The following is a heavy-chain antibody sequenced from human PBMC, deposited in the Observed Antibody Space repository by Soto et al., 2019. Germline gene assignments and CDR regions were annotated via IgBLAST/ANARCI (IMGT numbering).Heavy chain of an antibody. V-gene: IGHV3-30-3*01. J-gene: IGHJ1*01. CDR1: GFTFSSYA. D-gene: IGHD3-10*01. Sequence: QVQLVESGGGVVQPGRSLRLSCAASGFTFSSYAMHWVRQAPGKGLEWVAVISYDGSNKYYADSVKGRFTISRDNSKNPLYLQMNSLRAEDTAVYYCARPAGVRGVRKAEYFQHWGQGTLVTVSS. CDR3: ARPAGVRGVRKAEYFQH. CDR2: ISYDGSNK.